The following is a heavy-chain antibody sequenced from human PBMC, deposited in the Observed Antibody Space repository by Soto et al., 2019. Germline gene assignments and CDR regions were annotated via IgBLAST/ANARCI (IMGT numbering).Heavy chain of an antibody. Sequence: SETLSLTCAVYGGSFSGYYWSWIRQPPGKGLEWIGEINHSGSINYNPCLKSRVTISVDTSKNQFSLKLSSVTAADTAVYYCARKEVWDYSNSSTTYYYYMDVWGKGTTVTVSS. V-gene: IGHV4-34*01. D-gene: IGHD4-4*01. CDR1: GGSFSGYY. CDR3: ARKEVWDYSNSSTTYYYYMDV. J-gene: IGHJ6*03. CDR2: INHSGSI.